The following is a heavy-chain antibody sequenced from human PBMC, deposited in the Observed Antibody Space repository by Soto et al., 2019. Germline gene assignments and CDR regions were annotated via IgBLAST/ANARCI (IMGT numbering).Heavy chain of an antibody. Sequence: ASETLSLTCAVSGYSISSNNWWGWIRQSPGKGLEWIGYIYSSGSTYYNPSLKSRVTMSVDTSKNRFSLNLSSVTAVDTAVYYCARTGRHGGNDFDYWGQGIQVTVSS. CDR3: ARTGRHGGNDFDY. J-gene: IGHJ4*02. D-gene: IGHD2-15*01. CDR2: IYSSGST. CDR1: GYSISSNNW. V-gene: IGHV4-28*01.